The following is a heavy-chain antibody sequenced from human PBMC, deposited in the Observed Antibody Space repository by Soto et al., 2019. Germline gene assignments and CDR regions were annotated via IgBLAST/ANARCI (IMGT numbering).Heavy chain of an antibody. CDR3: AKDEA. CDR2: ISGGGST. J-gene: IGHJ5*02. Sequence: GGSLRLSCAASGFTFSSYAMSWVRQAPGKGLEWVSAISGGGSTYYADSVKGRFTISRDNSKNTLYLQMNSLRAEDTAVYYCAKDEAWGQGTLVTVSS. CDR1: GFTFSSYA. V-gene: IGHV3-23*01.